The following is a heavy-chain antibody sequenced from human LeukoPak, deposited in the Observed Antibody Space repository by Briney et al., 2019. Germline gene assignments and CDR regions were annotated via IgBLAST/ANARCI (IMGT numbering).Heavy chain of an antibody. CDR3: AKWGGNRWLPGYYNSDC. CDR1: GFILSNYA. Sequence: GASLRLSCAASGFILSNYAMRWVRQAPWKGLHWVSAITGSGGTSLYADSVRGHFTIPSDNSKSTLYVQMNCLKADDTAVDYCAKWGGNRWLPGYYNSDCWGQGTLVTVSS. D-gene: IGHD3-9*01. CDR2: ITGSGGTS. J-gene: IGHJ4*02. V-gene: IGHV3-23*01.